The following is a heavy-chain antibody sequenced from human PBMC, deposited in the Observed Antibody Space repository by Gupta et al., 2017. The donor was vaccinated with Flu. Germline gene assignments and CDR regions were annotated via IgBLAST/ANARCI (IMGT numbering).Heavy chain of an antibody. J-gene: IGHJ4*02. CDR2: ISSTSNTI. Sequence: SWIRQTPGKGLEWFSYISSTSNTIYYSDSVKGRFTISRDNAKRSLYLQMNSLRGEDTAVYYCARGAGTWYSDYWGQGTLVTVSS. V-gene: IGHV3-11*01. CDR3: ARGAGTWYSDY. D-gene: IGHD1-1*01.